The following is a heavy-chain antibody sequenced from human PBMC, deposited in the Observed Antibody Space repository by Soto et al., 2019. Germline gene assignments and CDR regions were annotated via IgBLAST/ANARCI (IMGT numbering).Heavy chain of an antibody. J-gene: IGHJ6*02. CDR3: ARHHIVEMLFGRRDYYGLDV. D-gene: IGHD2-21*01. CDR2: INHSGVT. CDR1: GGSFSGYY. Sequence: SETLSLTXGVYGGSFSGYYWTWIRQPPGRGLEWIGEINHSGVTNYSPSLKSRVSISADTSNNQFSLKLRSVTAADTAVYYCARHHIVEMLFGRRDYYGLDVWGQGTTVTVSS. V-gene: IGHV4-34*01.